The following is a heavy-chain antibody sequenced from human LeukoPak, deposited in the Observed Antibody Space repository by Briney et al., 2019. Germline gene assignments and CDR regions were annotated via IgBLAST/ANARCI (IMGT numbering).Heavy chain of an antibody. V-gene: IGHV3-66*01. CDR3: ARDVIYGSDIYSYGDC. CDR2: IYRGGGT. Sequence: GRSLRLSCAGSGFTFSSHAMHWVRQAPGKGLEWVSVIYRGGGTAYADSVRDRFTISRDNSKNTVYLHMNSLRVEDTAVYYCARDVIYGSDIYSYGDCLGQGTLVTVSS. CDR1: GFTFSSHA. D-gene: IGHD3-10*01. J-gene: IGHJ4*02.